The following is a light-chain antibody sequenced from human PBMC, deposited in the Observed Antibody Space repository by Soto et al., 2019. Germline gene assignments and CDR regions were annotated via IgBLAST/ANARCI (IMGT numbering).Light chain of an antibody. CDR1: QSVSGSH. CDR3: QQYGGSPLVT. CDR2: GAS. J-gene: IGKJ4*01. Sequence: EIVLTQSPGTLSLSPGERATLSCRAIQSVSGSHLAWYQQKPGQAPRLLIYGASSRATGIPDRFSGSGSGTDFTLTISRLEPEDFAVYYCQQYGGSPLVTFGGGTKVDIK. V-gene: IGKV3-20*01.